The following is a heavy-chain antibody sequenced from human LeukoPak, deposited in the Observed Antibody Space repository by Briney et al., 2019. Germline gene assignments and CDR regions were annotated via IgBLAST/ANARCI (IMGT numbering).Heavy chain of an antibody. CDR3: ARGFVLLWFGERSDFDY. Sequence: ASVKVSCKASGYTFTGYYMHWVRQAPGQGLEWMAWINPNSGGTNYAQKFQGRVTMTRDTSISTAYMELSRLRSDDTAVYYCARGFVLLWFGERSDFDYWGQGTLVTVSS. D-gene: IGHD3-10*01. CDR1: GYTFTGYY. CDR2: INPNSGGT. V-gene: IGHV1-2*02. J-gene: IGHJ4*02.